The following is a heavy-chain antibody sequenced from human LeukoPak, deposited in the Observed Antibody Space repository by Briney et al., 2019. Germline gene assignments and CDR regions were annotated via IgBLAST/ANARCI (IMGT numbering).Heavy chain of an antibody. CDR1: GGTFSSYA. Sequence: SVKVSCKASGGTFSSYAISWVRQAPGQGLEWMGGIIPTFGTANYAQKFQGRVTITADESTSTAYMELSSLRSEDTAVYYCASPGYCSSTSCYRADYYYGMDVWGQGTTVTVSS. D-gene: IGHD2-2*01. V-gene: IGHV1-69*13. CDR2: IIPTFGTA. CDR3: ASPGYCSSTSCYRADYYYGMDV. J-gene: IGHJ6*02.